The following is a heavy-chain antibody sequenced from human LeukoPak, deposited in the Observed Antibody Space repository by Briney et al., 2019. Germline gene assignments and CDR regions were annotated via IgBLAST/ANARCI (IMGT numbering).Heavy chain of an antibody. CDR1: GFTFSSYA. J-gene: IGHJ4*02. V-gene: IGHV3-23*01. CDR2: ISGSGDST. D-gene: IGHD1-26*01. Sequence: GGSLRLSCAASGFTFSSYAMSWVRQAPGKGLEWVSSISGSGDSTYYADSFKGRFTISRDKSKDTLYLQMSSLRAEDTAVYYCAIRPASVGFDYWGQGTLVTVSS. CDR3: AIRPASVGFDY.